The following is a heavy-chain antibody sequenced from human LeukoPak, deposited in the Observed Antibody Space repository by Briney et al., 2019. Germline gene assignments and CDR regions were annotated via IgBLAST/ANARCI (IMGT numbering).Heavy chain of an antibody. D-gene: IGHD6-13*01. CDR1: GFTFSSYS. V-gene: IGHV3-48*02. J-gene: IGHJ6*02. CDR3: ASMGHSSSWYPEYYYGMDV. Sequence: PGGSLRLSCAASGFTFSSYSMNWVRQAPGKGLEWVSYISSGGSTIYYADSVKGRFTISRDNAKNSLYLEMNSLRDEDTAVFYCASMGHSSSWYPEYYYGMDVWGQGTTVTVSS. CDR2: ISSGGSTI.